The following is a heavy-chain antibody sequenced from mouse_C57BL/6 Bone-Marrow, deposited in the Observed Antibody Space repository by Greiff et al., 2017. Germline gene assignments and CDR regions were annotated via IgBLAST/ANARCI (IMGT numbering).Heavy chain of an antibody. CDR3: AKHRDWDGGIWYFDV. CDR2: IWGGGST. CDR1: GFSFTSYG. D-gene: IGHD4-1*01. J-gene: IGHJ1*03. Sequence: QVQLKESGPGLVAPSPSLSITCTVSGFSFTSYGVDWVRQPPGKGLEWLGVIWGGGSTNYNSALMSSLSISNDNSKSQVFLKMNSLQTDDTAMYDCAKHRDWDGGIWYFDVWGTGTTVTVSS. V-gene: IGHV2-9*01.